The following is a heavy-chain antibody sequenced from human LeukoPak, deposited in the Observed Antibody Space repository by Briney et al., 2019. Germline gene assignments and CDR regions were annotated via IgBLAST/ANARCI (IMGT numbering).Heavy chain of an antibody. Sequence: GGSLRLSCAASGFPFSDAWMSWVRQAPGKGLEWVGRIKSKAGGGTTDYAAPVKGRFAISRDDSQNTLYLQMNSLTTEDTGVYFCTTEVVVTSYFDFWGHGALVTVSS. CDR2: IKSKAGGGTT. CDR3: TTEVVVTSYFDF. J-gene: IGHJ4*01. D-gene: IGHD2-21*02. CDR1: GFPFSDAW. V-gene: IGHV3-15*05.